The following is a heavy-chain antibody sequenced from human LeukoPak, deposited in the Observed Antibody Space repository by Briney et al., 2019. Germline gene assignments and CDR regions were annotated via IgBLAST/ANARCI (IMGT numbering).Heavy chain of an antibody. CDR2: ISGSGGST. Sequence: GASLRLSCAASGFTFSSYAMSWVRQAPGKGLEWVSAISGSGGSTYYADSVKGWFTISRDNSKNTLYLQMNSLRAEDTAVYYCAKLFIYDYVWGSYRYTFDYWGQGTLVTVSS. D-gene: IGHD3-16*02. J-gene: IGHJ4*02. CDR1: GFTFSSYA. V-gene: IGHV3-23*01. CDR3: AKLFIYDYVWGSYRYTFDY.